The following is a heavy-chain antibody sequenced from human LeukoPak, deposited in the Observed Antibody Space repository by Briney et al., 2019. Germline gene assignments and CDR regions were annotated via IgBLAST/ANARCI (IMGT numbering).Heavy chain of an antibody. CDR1: GYTFTGYY. J-gene: IGHJ4*02. Sequence: ASMKVSCKASGYTFTGYYMHWVRQAPGQGLEWMGWINPNSGGTNYAQKFQGRVTMTRDTSISTAYMELSRLRSDDTAVYYCAPTGGGWYVYYYDYWGQGTLVTVSS. V-gene: IGHV1-2*02. CDR3: APTGGGWYVYYYDY. D-gene: IGHD6-19*01. CDR2: INPNSGGT.